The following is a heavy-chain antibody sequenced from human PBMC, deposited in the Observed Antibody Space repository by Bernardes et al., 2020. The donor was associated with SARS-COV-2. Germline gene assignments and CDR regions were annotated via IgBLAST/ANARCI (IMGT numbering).Heavy chain of an antibody. CDR3: ARLGNGMDV. CDR1: GYRFTSNW. CDR2: IYPGDSDT. J-gene: IGHJ6*02. V-gene: IGHV5-51*01. D-gene: IGHD1-26*01. Sequence: GGSLKISCKTSGYRFTSNWIGWVRQMSGKGLEWMGIIYPGDSDTRYSPSFQGQVTISADKSITTAYLQWSNLKASDTAMYYCARLGNGMDVWGQGTTVIVSS.